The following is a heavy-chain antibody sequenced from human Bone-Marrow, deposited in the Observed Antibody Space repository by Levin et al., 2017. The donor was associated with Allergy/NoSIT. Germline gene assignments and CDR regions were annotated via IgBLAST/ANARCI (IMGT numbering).Heavy chain of an antibody. J-gene: IGHJ3*02. Sequence: SCAASGFSFDDYAMHWVRQAPGKGLEWVSGISWNSGSIAYADSVKGRFTISRDNAKNSLYLQMNSLRAEDTALYYCAKGSEQPNAFVIWGQVKMVTVSS. CDR1: GFSFDDYA. CDR2: ISWNSGSI. CDR3: AKGSEQPNAFVI. V-gene: IGHV3-9*01. D-gene: IGHD6-13*01.